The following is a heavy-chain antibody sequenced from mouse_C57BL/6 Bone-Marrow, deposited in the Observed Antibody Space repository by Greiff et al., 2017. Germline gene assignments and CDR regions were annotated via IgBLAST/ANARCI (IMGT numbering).Heavy chain of an antibody. V-gene: IGHV5-17*01. CDR2: ISSGSSTI. CDR1: GFTFSDYG. Sequence: DVHLVESGGGLVKPGGSLKLSCAASGFTFSDYGMHWVRQAPEKGLEWVAYISSGSSTIYYADTVKGRFTISGDNAKNTLFLQMTSLRSENTAMYYCARGPAWFAYWGQGTLVTVSA. CDR3: ARGPAWFAY. J-gene: IGHJ3*01.